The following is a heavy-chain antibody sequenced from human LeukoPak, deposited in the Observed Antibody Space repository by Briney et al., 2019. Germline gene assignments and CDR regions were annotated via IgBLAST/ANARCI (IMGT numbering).Heavy chain of an antibody. Sequence: SETLSLTCTVSGGSISSYYWSWIRQPPGKGLEWIGYIHYSGSANYNPSLKSRVTISVDTSKNQFSLKLTSVTAADTAVYYCARGVRHHVWSGYLQPYFDYWGQGTLVTVSS. CDR1: GGSISSYY. V-gene: IGHV4-59*01. J-gene: IGHJ4*02. D-gene: IGHD3-3*01. CDR2: IHYSGSA. CDR3: ARGVRHHVWSGYLQPYFDY.